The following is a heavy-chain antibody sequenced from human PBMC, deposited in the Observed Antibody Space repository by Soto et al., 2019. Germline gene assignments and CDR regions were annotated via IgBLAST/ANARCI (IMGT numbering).Heavy chain of an antibody. CDR2: MRPNSGNT. CDR3: ARERTVAGFDY. CDR1: GYTFTSYD. V-gene: IGHV1-8*01. Sequence: QVQVVQSGAEVKKAGASVKVSCKASGYTFTSYDINRVRQATGQGLERMGWMRPNSGNTGYAKKFQGRVTMSRNTSISTAYMELSSLRSEDTAMYYCARERTVAGFDYWGQGTLVTVSS. D-gene: IGHD6-19*01. J-gene: IGHJ4*02.